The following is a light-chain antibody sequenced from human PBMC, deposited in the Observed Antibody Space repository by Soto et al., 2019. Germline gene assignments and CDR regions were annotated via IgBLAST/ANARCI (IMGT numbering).Light chain of an antibody. Sequence: QSVLTQPASVSGSPGQSITISCTGTSSDVGNYNLVSRYHHHPGKAPKLMIYEGSKRPSGVSNRFSGSKSGNTASLTISGLQAEDEADYYCCSYAGSSTWVFGGGTKLTVL. CDR3: CSYAGSSTWV. CDR2: EGS. V-gene: IGLV2-23*01. CDR1: SSDVGNYNL. J-gene: IGLJ3*02.